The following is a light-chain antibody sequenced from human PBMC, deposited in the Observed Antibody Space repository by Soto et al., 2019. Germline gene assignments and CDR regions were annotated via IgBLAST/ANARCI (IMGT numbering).Light chain of an antibody. CDR3: SSYTSSSTLVV. J-gene: IGLJ2*01. CDR1: SSDVGDYNY. V-gene: IGLV2-14*01. Sequence: QSVLTQPASVSGSPGQSITISCTGTSSDVGDYNYVSWYQQDPGKAPKLMIYDVSNRPSGVSNRFSGSKSGNTASLTISGLQAEEEEAYYCSSYTSSSTLVVFGGGTKLTVL. CDR2: DVS.